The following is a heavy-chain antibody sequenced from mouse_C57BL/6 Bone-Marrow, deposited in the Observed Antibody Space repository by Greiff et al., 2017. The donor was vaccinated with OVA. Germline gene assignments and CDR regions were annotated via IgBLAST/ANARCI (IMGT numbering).Heavy chain of an antibody. J-gene: IGHJ1*03. CDR3: ARRLTGKYYGV. CDR2: ISSGGSYT. V-gene: IGHV5-6*02. CDR1: GFTFSSYG. D-gene: IGHD4-1*01. Sequence: DVKLVESGGDLVKPGGSLKLSCAASGFTFSSYGMSWVRQTPDKRLEWVATISSGGSYTYYPDSVKGRFTISRDNAKNTLYLQMSSLKSEDTAMYYCARRLTGKYYGVWGTGTTVTVSS.